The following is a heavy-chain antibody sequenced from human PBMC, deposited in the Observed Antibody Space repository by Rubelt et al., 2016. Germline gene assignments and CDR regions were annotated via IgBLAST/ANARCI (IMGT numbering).Heavy chain of an antibody. J-gene: IGHJ6*02. Sequence: SSYGMHWVRQAPGKGLEWVAVIWYDGSNKHYADSVKGRFTISRDNSKNTLYPQMNSLRAEDTAVYYCAGELGYCSSTSCPDVWGQGTTVTVSS. D-gene: IGHD2-2*01. V-gene: IGHV3-33*01. CDR3: AGELGYCSSTSCPDV. CDR2: IWYDGSNK. CDR1: SSYG.